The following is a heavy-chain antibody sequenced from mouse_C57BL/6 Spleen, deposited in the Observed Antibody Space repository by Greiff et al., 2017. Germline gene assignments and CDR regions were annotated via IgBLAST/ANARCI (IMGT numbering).Heavy chain of an antibody. CDR2: IHPNSGST. D-gene: IGHD2-1*01. V-gene: IGHV1-64*01. CDR3: ARAVYGNYVGYFDY. J-gene: IGHJ2*01. CDR1: GYTFTSYW. Sequence: VQLQQPGAELVKPGASVKLSCKASGYTFTSYWMHWVKRRPGQGLEWIGMIHPNSGSTNYNEKFKSKATLTVDKSSSTAYMQLSSLTSEDSAVYYCARAVYGNYVGYFDYWGQGTTLTVSS.